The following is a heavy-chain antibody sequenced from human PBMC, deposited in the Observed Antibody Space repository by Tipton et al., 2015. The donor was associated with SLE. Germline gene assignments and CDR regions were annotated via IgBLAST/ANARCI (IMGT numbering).Heavy chain of an antibody. J-gene: IGHJ6*03. V-gene: IGHV4-34*01. D-gene: IGHD3-3*01. CDR3: ARVGYDFWSGYLSYYYMDV. CDR2: ISHDGRT. CDR1: GFTVSNNF. Sequence: QVQLVQSGGGSVQPGGSLRLSCAASGFTVSNNFMSWVRQPPGKGLEWIGEISHDGRTNYNPSLKSRVTISVDTSKNEFSLNLSFVTAADTAVYYCARVGYDFWSGYLSYYYMDVWDKGTTVTVSS.